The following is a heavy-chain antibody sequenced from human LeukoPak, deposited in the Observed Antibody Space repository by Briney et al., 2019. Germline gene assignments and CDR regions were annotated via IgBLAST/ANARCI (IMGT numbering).Heavy chain of an antibody. J-gene: IGHJ4*02. V-gene: IGHV1-8*03. CDR2: MNPNSGNT. CDR3: ARGASSYYYDSSGYPYPLDY. D-gene: IGHD3-22*01. Sequence: ASVKVSCKASGYTFTTYDITWVRQATGQGLEWMGWMNPNSGNTAYAQKFQGRVTITRNTSISTAYMELSSLRSEDTAVYYCARGASSYYYDSSGYPYPLDYWGQGTLVTVSS. CDR1: GYTFTTYD.